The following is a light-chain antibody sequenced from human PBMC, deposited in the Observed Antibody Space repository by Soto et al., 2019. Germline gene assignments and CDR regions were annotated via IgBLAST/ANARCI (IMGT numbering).Light chain of an antibody. CDR2: GAS. CDR1: QSVSSSY. Sequence: EIVLTQSPGTLSLSPGERATRSCRASQSVSSSYLAGYQQKPGQAPRLLIYGASSRATGIPDRFSGSGSGTDFTLTISRLEPEDFAVYYCQQYGRSLFTFGPGTKVDIK. CDR3: QQYGRSLFT. J-gene: IGKJ3*01. V-gene: IGKV3-20*01.